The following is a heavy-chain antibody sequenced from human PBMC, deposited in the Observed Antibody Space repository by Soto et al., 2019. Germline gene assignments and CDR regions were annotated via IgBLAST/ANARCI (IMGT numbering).Heavy chain of an antibody. D-gene: IGHD4-17*01. CDR2: IYYSGST. CDR3: ARLPWADYGGIFDP. V-gene: IGHV4-59*01. Sequence: SETLSLTCPVSGGSISNYYWSWIRHPPGKKLEWIGYIYYSGSTNYNPSLKSRVTISVDTSKNQFSLKLYSVTTADTAMYYCARLPWADYGGIFDPWGQGTLVTVSS. CDR1: GGSISNYY. J-gene: IGHJ5*02.